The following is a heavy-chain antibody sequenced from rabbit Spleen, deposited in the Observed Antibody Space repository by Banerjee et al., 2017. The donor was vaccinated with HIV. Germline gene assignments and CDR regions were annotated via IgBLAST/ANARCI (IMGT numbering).Heavy chain of an antibody. Sequence: LEESGGGLVQPEGSLTLTCTASGFSFSSTYWMYWVRQAPGKGLEWIACIYGGSIGATYYASWAKGRFTISKTSSTTVTLQMTSLTAADTATYFCGRYVTSTTQYNLWGQGTLVTVS. D-gene: IGHD1-1*01. CDR3: GRYVTSTTQYNL. V-gene: IGHV1S45*01. CDR1: GFSFSSTYW. J-gene: IGHJ4*01. CDR2: IYGGSIGAT.